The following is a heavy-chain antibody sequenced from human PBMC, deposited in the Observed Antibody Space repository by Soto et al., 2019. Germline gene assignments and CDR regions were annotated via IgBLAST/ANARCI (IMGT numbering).Heavy chain of an antibody. D-gene: IGHD2-21*02. Sequence: EVQLAESGGGLIQPGGSLRLSCAASGFAVSDTYMSCFRQAPGKGLECVSVIYDNGNTYYAESVSGRFTISRDHSKNTLFLKMNTLRPADTAIYYCARYIGTGDTLQRGDSWCQGTLVTVS. J-gene: IGHJ4*02. CDR3: ARYIGTGDTLQRGDS. V-gene: IGHV3-53*01. CDR1: GFAVSDTY. CDR2: IYDNGNT.